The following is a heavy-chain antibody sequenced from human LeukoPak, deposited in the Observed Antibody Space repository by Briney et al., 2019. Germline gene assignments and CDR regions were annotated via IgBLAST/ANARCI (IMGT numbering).Heavy chain of an antibody. CDR3: AKASKGWKLYYFDY. CDR1: GFTFSSYS. CDR2: ISSSSSYI. J-gene: IGHJ4*02. D-gene: IGHD3-16*01. V-gene: IGHV3-21*01. Sequence: PGGSLRLSCAASGFTFSSYSMNWVRQAPGKGLEWVSSISSSSSYIYYADSVKGRFTISRDNAKNSLYLQMDSLRTEDTAVYYCAKASKGWKLYYFDYWGQGTLVTVSS.